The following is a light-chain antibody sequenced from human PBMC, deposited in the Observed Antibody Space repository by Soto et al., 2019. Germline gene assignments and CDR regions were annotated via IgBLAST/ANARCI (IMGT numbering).Light chain of an antibody. CDR1: QSVSSY. CDR2: RTS. Sequence: IVLTQSPATLSLSPGERATLSCRASQSVSSYLAWYQQKPGQAPRLLMFRTSSRATGFPARFSGSGSGTEFNLTISSLQSEDFGVYYCQQYNNWPRATFGGGTKVDIK. V-gene: IGKV3-15*01. J-gene: IGKJ4*01. CDR3: QQYNNWPRAT.